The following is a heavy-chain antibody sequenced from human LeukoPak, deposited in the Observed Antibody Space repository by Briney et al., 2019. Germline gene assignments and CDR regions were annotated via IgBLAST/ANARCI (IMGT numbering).Heavy chain of an antibody. CDR2: INSDGSST. V-gene: IGHV3-74*01. J-gene: IGHJ4*02. Sequence: GGSLRLSCAASGFTFSSYWMHWVRQAPGKGLVRVSRINSDGSSTSYADSVKGRFTISRDNAKNTLYLQMNSLRAEDTAVYYCARDSSLGFDYWGQGTLVTVSS. CDR3: ARDSSLGFDY. D-gene: IGHD1-26*01. CDR1: GFTFSSYW.